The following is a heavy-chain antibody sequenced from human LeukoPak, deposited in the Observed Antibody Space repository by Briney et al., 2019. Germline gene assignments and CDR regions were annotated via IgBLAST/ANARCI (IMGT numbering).Heavy chain of an antibody. V-gene: IGHV3-23*01. Sequence: PGGSLRLSCAASGFTFSSYAMSSVRQAPGKGLEWVSAISGSGGSTYYADSVKGRFTISRDNSKNTLYLQMNSLRAEHTAVYYCARVHKSLWFGDRKLDYWGQGTLVTVSS. CDR1: GFTFSSYA. D-gene: IGHD3-10*01. CDR3: ARVHKSLWFGDRKLDY. J-gene: IGHJ4*02. CDR2: ISGSGGST.